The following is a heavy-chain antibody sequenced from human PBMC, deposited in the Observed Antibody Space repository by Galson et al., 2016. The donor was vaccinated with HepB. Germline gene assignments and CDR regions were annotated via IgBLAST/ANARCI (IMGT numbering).Heavy chain of an antibody. CDR2: LYYSGRP. Sequence: SETLSLTCPVSAASTFSHYWSWIRQPPGKGLEWIGYLYYSGRPSYNPSLKSRVTVSIDASTNQVSLTLTSVTAADTAVYYCARQQNDGHGMAVWGQGTTVTVSS. CDR1: AASTFSHY. V-gene: IGHV4-59*08. D-gene: IGHD2/OR15-2a*01. J-gene: IGHJ6*02. CDR3: ARQQNDGHGMAV.